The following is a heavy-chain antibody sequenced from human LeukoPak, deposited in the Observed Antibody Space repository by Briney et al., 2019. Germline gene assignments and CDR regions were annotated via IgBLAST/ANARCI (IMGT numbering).Heavy chain of an antibody. CDR3: AKVGSGNWELAVFDY. CDR1: GFTFSSYG. J-gene: IGHJ4*02. Sequence: GGSLRLSCAASGFTFSSYGMHWVRQAPGKGLEWVAFIRYDGSDGSDKYYADSVKGRFTISRDNSKNTLYLQMNSLRGDDTAVYYCAKVGSGNWELAVFDYWGQGTLDTVSS. D-gene: IGHD2-15*01. V-gene: IGHV3-30*02. CDR2: IRYDGSDGSDK.